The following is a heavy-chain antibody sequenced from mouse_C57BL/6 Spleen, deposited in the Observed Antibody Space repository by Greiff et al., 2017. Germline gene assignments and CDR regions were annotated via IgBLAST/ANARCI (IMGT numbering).Heavy chain of an antibody. V-gene: IGHV1-62-2*01. D-gene: IGHD2-1*01. CDR3: ARHEEGIYYGNYYAMDY. CDR1: GYTFTEYT. Sequence: QVQLQQSGAELVKPGASVKLSCKASGYTFTEYTIHWVKQRSGQGLEWIGWFYPGSGSIKYNEKFKDKATLTADKSSSTVYMELSRLTSEDSAVXFCARHEEGIYYGNYYAMDYWGQGTSVTVSS. J-gene: IGHJ4*01. CDR2: FYPGSGSI.